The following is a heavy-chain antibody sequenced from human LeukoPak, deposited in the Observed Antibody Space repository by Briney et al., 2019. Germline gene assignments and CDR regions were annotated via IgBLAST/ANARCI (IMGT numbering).Heavy chain of an antibody. D-gene: IGHD1-26*01. Sequence: KPSETLSLTCTVSGGSISSYYWSWIRQPPGKGLEWIGYIYYSGSTNYNPSLKSRVTISVDTSKNQFSLKLSSVTAADTAVYYCARTVRSGSYLSAAFDIWGQGTMVTVSS. CDR3: ARTVRSGSYLSAAFDI. J-gene: IGHJ3*02. CDR1: GGSISSYY. CDR2: IYYSGST. V-gene: IGHV4-59*08.